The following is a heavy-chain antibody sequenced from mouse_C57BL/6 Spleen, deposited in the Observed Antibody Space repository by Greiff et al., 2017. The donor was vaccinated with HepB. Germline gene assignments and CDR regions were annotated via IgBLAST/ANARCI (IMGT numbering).Heavy chain of an antibody. CDR1: GFTFSDYY. Sequence: DVKLVESEGGLVQPGSSMKLSCTASGFTFSDYYMAWVRQVPEKGLEWVANINYDGSSTYYLDSLKSRFIISRDNAKNILYLQMSSLKSEDTATYYCARDSMDGNFDYWGQGTTLTVSS. J-gene: IGHJ2*01. D-gene: IGHD2-1*01. V-gene: IGHV5-16*01. CDR3: ARDSMDGNFDY. CDR2: INYDGSST.